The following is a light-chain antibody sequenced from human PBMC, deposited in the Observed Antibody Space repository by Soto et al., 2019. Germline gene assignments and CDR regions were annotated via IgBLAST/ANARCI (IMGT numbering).Light chain of an antibody. CDR3: QQYGSTPLT. CDR2: DAT. CDR1: QSVSSNY. V-gene: IGKV3-20*01. J-gene: IGKJ4*01. Sequence: EIVLKQSPDPLSLSPGERATLSCRASQSVSSNYLAWYQQKPGQAPRFLIYDATSRTTGIPDRFSGSGSGTDFTLTISRLEPEDFAVYYCQQYGSTPLTFGGGTKVDIK.